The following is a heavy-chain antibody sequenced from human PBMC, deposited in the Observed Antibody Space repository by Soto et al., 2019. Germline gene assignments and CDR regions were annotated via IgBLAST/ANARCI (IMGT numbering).Heavy chain of an antibody. D-gene: IGHD1-26*01. Sequence: GGSLRLSCAASGFPFSTSAMNWVRQAPGKGLEWVSIISATSDAAYYAESVKGRFTSSRDNSKNTLYLQMNSLRPEDTAVYYCGKYSGSYPVYNGMNVWGQGATVTVSS. CDR3: GKYSGSYPVYNGMNV. CDR2: ISATSDAA. CDR1: GFPFSTSA. V-gene: IGHV3-23*01. J-gene: IGHJ6*02.